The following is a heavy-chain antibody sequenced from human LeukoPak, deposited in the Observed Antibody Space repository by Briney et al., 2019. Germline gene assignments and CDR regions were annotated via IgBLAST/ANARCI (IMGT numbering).Heavy chain of an antibody. D-gene: IGHD2-2*01. V-gene: IGHV1-3*01. CDR2: INAGNGNT. CDR1: GYTFTSYY. J-gene: IGHJ5*02. CDR3: ARVDCSSTSCYRWGFWFDP. Sequence: ASVKVSCKASGYTFTSYYAHWVRQAPGQRLEWMGWINAGNGNTKYSQKSQGRVTITRDTSASTAYMELSSLRSEDTAVYYCARVDCSSTSCYRWGFWFDPWGQGTLVTVSS.